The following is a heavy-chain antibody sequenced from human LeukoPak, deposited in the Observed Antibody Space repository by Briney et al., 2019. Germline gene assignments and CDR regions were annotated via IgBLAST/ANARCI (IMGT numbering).Heavy chain of an antibody. CDR2: VSYSRTT. D-gene: IGHD3-16*01. V-gene: IGHV4-39*07. CDR1: GGSITSTLYY. Sequence: SETLSLTCTVSGGSITSTLYYWGWIRQPPGKGLEWIASVSYSRTTYYNPSLESRVTVSIDRSKNQFSLKLTSVTAADTAVYYCARADDYLWGTYYFGYCGQGTLVTVSS. J-gene: IGHJ4*02. CDR3: ARADDYLWGTYYFGY.